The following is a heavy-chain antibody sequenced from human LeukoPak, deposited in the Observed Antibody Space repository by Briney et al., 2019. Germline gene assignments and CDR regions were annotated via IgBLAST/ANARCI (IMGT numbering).Heavy chain of an antibody. J-gene: IGHJ6*03. CDR2: IYPGDSDT. Sequence: GEPLKISCKGSGYSFTSYWIGWVRQMPGKGLEWIGIIYPGDSDTRYSPSFQGKVTISADKSISTAYLQWSSLKASDTAMYYCARRARYYYHYYMDVWGKGTTVTVSS. V-gene: IGHV5-51*01. CDR3: ARRARYYYHYYMDV. CDR1: GYSFTSYW.